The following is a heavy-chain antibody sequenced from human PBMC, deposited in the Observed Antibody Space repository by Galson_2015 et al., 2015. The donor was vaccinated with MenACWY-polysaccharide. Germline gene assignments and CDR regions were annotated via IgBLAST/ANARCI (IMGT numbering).Heavy chain of an antibody. J-gene: IGHJ4*02. CDR3: AKDPSVSGYQPYDY. D-gene: IGHD3-22*01. Sequence: ALRLACAPSGFTFNNYAMSWVRQAPGKGLEWVSAMSGSGDTTYYADSVKGRFTISRDNSRNTLLLQMNSLRVEDTALYYCAKDPSVSGYQPYDYWGQGALVAVSS. CDR2: MSGSGDTT. V-gene: IGHV3-23*01. CDR1: GFTFNNYA.